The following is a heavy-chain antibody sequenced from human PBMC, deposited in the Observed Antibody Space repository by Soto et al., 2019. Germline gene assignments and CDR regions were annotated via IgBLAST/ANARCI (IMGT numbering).Heavy chain of an antibody. D-gene: IGHD3-16*02. CDR1: GDTDTNYV. CDR3: EAEMTFGKLSVV. J-gene: IGHJ6*02. Sequence: QVQLVQSGAEVKKPGSSVKVSCKASGDTDTNYVISWVRQAPGQGLEWMGGIFPKFGTTYSAQKLQDRLTITADERTSTVYRKLSSLRLDDTAVYYCEAEMTFGKLSVVWGQGTTVTVSS. V-gene: IGHV1-69*01. CDR2: IFPKFGTT.